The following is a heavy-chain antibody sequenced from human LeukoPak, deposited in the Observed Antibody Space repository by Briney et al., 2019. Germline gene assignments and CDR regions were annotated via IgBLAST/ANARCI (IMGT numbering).Heavy chain of an antibody. CDR3: AKLVVWDDRQRFDY. J-gene: IGHJ4*02. V-gene: IGHV3-30*02. D-gene: IGHD2-15*01. Sequence: GGSLRLSCAASGFTFSSYGMHWVRQAPGKGLEWVAFIQYDGSNKYYADSVKGRFTISRDNSKNTLYLQMNSLRAEDTAVYYCAKLVVWDDRQRFDYWGQGTLVTVSS. CDR1: GFTFSSYG. CDR2: IQYDGSNK.